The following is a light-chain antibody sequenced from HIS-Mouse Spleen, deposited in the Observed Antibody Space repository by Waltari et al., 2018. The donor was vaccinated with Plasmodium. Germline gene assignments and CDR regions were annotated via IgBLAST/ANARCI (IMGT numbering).Light chain of an antibody. CDR2: EDS. CDR1: ALPNKY. J-gene: IGLJ3*02. V-gene: IGLV3-10*01. CDR3: YSTDSSGNHRV. Sequence: SYELPQPPSVSVSPAQTARITCSGDALPNKYAYWYQQKSGQAPVLVIYEDSKRPSGIPERFSGSSSGTMATLTISGAQVEDEADYYCYSTDSSGNHRVFGGGTKLTVL.